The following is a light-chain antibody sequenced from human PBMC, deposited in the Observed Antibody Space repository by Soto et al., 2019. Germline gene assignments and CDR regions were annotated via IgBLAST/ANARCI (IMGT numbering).Light chain of an antibody. J-gene: IGKJ2*01. Sequence: DIQMTQSPSTLSASVGDRVTITCWASQSISSWLAWYQQKPGKAPKLLIYDASSLESGVPSRFSGSGSGTEFTLTISSLQPDDFATYYCQQYNSYWTFGQGTKLEIK. CDR1: QSISSW. CDR2: DAS. V-gene: IGKV1-5*01. CDR3: QQYNSYWT.